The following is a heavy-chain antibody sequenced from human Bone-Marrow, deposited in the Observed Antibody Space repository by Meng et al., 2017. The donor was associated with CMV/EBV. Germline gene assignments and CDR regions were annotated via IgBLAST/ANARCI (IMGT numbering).Heavy chain of an antibody. CDR2: IYSGGST. V-gene: IGHV3-66*02. Sequence: GGSLRLSCAASGFTVSSNYMSWVRQAPGKGLEWVSVIYSGGSTYYADSVKGRFTISRDNSKNKLYLQMNRLRAEDTAVYYCARDKRGTSFDYWGQGTLVTVSS. CDR1: GFTVSSNY. J-gene: IGHJ4*02. CDR3: ARDKRGTSFDY.